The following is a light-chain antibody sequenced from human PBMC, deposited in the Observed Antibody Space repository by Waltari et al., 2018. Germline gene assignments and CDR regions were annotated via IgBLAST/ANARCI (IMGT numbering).Light chain of an antibody. V-gene: IGKV4-1*01. J-gene: IGKJ2*01. CDR3: QQYSDTPPRYT. CDR2: WES. CDR1: QTVLHSSNNKNY. Sequence: DIVMPQSPDSMAVSLGGRATINCKSSQTVLHSSNNKNYLSWYQQKPRQHPKLLIYWESTLVSGVPDRFSGSVSGTDFTLTINNLQAEDGAVYYGQQYSDTPPRYTFGRGTRIEI.